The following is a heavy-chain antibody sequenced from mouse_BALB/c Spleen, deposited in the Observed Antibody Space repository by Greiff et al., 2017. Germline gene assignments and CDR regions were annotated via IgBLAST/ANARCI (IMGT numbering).Heavy chain of an antibody. CDR2: IWSGGST. V-gene: IGHV2-2*02. CDR1: GFSLTSYG. D-gene: IGHD1-2*01. CDR3: ARNYGTTALFDY. Sequence: QVQLQQSGPGLVQPSQSLSITCTASGFSLTSYGVHWVRQSPGKGLEWLGVIWSGGSTDYNAAFISRLSISKDNSKSQVFFKMNSLQANDTAIYYCARNYGTTALFDYWGQGTTLTVSS. J-gene: IGHJ2*01.